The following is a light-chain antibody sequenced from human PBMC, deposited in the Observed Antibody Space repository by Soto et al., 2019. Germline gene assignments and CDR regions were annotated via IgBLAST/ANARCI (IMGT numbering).Light chain of an antibody. CDR3: SAYTVSRTDV. CDR2: NVY. CDR1: SSDVGAYNF. V-gene: IGLV2-14*03. Sequence: QSVLTQPASVSGSPGQSITISCTGTSSDVGAYNFVSWHQQHPGKAPKLMIYNVYDRPSGISYRFSGSKSGSTASLTISGLQGEDEADYYCSAYTVSRTDVFGTGTKATVL. J-gene: IGLJ1*01.